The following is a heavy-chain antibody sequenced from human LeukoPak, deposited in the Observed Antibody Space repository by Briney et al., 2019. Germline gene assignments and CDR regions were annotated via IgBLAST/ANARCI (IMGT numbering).Heavy chain of an antibody. Sequence: GEPLKISCKVSGYSFSSYWIGWVRQMPGKGLEWMGIIYPDDSDTRYSPSFQGQVTISADKSISTAYLQWSSLKASDTAMYYCARRLATMVRGVNYFFDHWGQGTLVTVSS. CDR2: IYPDDSDT. J-gene: IGHJ4*02. CDR3: ARRLATMVRGVNYFFDH. V-gene: IGHV5-51*01. D-gene: IGHD3-10*01. CDR1: GYSFSSYW.